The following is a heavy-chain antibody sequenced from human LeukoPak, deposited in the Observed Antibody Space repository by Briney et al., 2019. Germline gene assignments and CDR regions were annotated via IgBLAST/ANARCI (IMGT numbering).Heavy chain of an antibody. CDR1: GYTFTSYG. J-gene: IGHJ4*02. V-gene: IGHV1-18*01. D-gene: IGHD3-22*01. Sequence: ASVKVSCKASGYTFTSYGISWVRQAPGQGLEWMGWISAYNGNTNYAQKFQGRVTMTRDTSISTAYMELSRLRSDDTAVYYCATLAPNYYDSSGLDYWGQGTLVTVSS. CDR3: ATLAPNYYDSSGLDY. CDR2: ISAYNGNT.